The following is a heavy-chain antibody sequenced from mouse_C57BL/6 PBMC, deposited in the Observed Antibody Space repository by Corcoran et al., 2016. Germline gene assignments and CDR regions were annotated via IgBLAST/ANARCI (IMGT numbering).Heavy chain of an antibody. CDR2: IYPGSGNT. CDR1: GYTFTDYY. Sequence: QVQLKQSGAELVRPGASVKLSCKVSGYTFTDYYINWVKQRPGQGLEWIAQIYPGSGNTYYNEKFKGKATLTAEKSSSTAYMQLSSLTSEDSAVYFCAREGNYEGFAVWGPGTTVTVSS. D-gene: IGHD2-1*01. V-gene: IGHV1-76*01. J-gene: IGHJ1*01. CDR3: AREGNYEGFAV.